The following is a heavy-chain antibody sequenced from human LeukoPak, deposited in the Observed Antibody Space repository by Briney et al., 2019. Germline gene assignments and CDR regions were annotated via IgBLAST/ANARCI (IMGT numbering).Heavy chain of an antibody. CDR2: IYYSGST. CDR1: GGSISSYY. D-gene: IGHD5-12*01. Sequence: PSETLSLTCTVSGGSISSYYWSWIRQPPGKGLEWIGYIYYSGSTNYNPSLKSRVTISVDTSKNQFSLKLSSMTAADTAVYYCARLRRGYSGYDYYFDYWGQGTLVTVSS. V-gene: IGHV4-59*01. J-gene: IGHJ4*02. CDR3: ARLRRGYSGYDYYFDY.